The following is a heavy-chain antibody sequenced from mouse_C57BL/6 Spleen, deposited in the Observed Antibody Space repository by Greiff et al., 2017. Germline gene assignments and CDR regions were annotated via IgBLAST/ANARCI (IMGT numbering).Heavy chain of an antibody. CDR2: IHPNSGST. CDR3: ARRDYGSSSFAY. Sequence: VQLQQPGAELVKPGASVKLSCKASGYTFTSYWMHWVKQRPGQGLEWIGMIHPNSGSTNYNEKFKSKATLTVDKSSSTAYMQLSSLTSEDSAVYYCARRDYGSSSFAYWGQGTLVTVSA. V-gene: IGHV1-64*01. D-gene: IGHD1-1*01. J-gene: IGHJ3*01. CDR1: GYTFTSYW.